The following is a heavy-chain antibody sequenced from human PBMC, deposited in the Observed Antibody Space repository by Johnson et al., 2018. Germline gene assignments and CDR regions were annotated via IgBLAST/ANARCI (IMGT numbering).Heavy chain of an antibody. Sequence: VQLQQWGARLLKPSETLSLTCDVSGGSFSGYYWSWIRQAPGKGLEWVANIKQDGSERYYVDSVKGRFTFSRDHAQNSLYLQMNSLRAEETAVYYCARGGPEYYYDSSGYSGPPTPQFIGWSYFQHWGQGTLATVSS. V-gene: IGHV3-7*04. CDR2: IKQDGSER. D-gene: IGHD3-22*01. J-gene: IGHJ1*01. CDR3: ARGGPEYYYDSSGYSGPPTPQFIGWSYFQH. CDR1: GGSFSGYY.